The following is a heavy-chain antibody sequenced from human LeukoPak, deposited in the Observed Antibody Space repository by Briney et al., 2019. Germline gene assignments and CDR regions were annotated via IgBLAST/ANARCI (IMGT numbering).Heavy chain of an antibody. J-gene: IGHJ5*02. CDR1: GVSISSYY. Sequence: PSETLSLTCTVSGVSISSYYWSWIRQPAGKGLEWIGRIYTSGSTNYNPSLKSRVTMSVDTSKNQFSLKLSSVTAADTAVYYCARDWEAPYSSSWGGSWFDPWGQGTLVTVSS. CDR3: ARDWEAPYSSSWGGSWFDP. CDR2: IYTSGST. D-gene: IGHD6-13*01. V-gene: IGHV4-4*07.